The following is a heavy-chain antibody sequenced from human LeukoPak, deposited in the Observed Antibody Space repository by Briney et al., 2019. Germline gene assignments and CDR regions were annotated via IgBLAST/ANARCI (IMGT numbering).Heavy chain of an antibody. V-gene: IGHV3-74*01. CDR1: GFTLSSYW. CDR2: INSDGSST. CDR3: ARSPYYYDSSGYLPY. J-gene: IGHJ4*02. Sequence: GGSLRLSCAASGFTLSSYWMHWVRQAPGKGLVWVSRINSDGSSTSYADSVKGRFAISRDNAKNTLYLQMNSLRAEDTAVYYCARSPYYYDSSGYLPYWGQGTLVTVSS. D-gene: IGHD3-22*01.